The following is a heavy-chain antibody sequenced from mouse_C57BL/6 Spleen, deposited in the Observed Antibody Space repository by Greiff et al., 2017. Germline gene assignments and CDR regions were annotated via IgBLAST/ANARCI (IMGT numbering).Heavy chain of an antibody. CDR1: GFTFSDYG. CDR3: ARREDY. V-gene: IGHV5-17*01. J-gene: IGHJ4*01. CDR2: ISSGSSTI. Sequence: DVMLVESGGGLVKPGGSLNLSCAASGFTFSDYGMHWVRQAPEKGLEWVAYISSGSSTIYSADTVQGRFTISRDNAKNTLCLQITSLRSYDTAMYYCARREDYWGQGTSVTVSS.